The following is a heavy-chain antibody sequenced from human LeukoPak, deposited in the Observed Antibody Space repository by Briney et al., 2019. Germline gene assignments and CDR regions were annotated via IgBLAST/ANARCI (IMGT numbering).Heavy chain of an antibody. V-gene: IGHV1-2*02. CDR3: ARALGSGSYSADY. J-gene: IGHJ4*02. D-gene: IGHD1-26*01. Sequence: ASVKVSCKASGYTFTGYYMHWVRQAPGQGLEWMGWINPNSGGTNYAQKFQGRVTMTRDTSISTAYMELSRLRSDDTAVYYCARALGSGSYSADYWGQGTLVTVSS. CDR2: INPNSGGT. CDR1: GYTFTGYY.